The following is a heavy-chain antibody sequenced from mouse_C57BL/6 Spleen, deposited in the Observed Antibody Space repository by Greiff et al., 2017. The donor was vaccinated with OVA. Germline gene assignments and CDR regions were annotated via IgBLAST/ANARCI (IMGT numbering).Heavy chain of an antibody. J-gene: IGHJ2*01. CDR1: GYTFTSYW. V-gene: IGHV1-69*01. CDR2: IDPSDSYT. CDR3: ARLGNYSFDY. D-gene: IGHD2-1*01. Sequence: QVHVKQPGAELVMPGASVKLSCKASGYTFTSYWMHWVKQRPGQGLEWIGEIDPSDSYTNYNQKFKGKSTLTVDKSSSTAYMQLSSLTSEDSAVYYCARLGNYSFDYWGQGTTLTVSS.